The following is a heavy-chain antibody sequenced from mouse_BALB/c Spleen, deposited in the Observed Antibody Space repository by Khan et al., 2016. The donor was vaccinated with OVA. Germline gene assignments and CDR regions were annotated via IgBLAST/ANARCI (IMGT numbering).Heavy chain of an antibody. CDR3: SRDGSRYNYAMDY. CDR2: INYSGSP. D-gene: IGHD2-3*01. Sequence: EVQLQESGPGLVKPSQSLSLTCTVTGYSITSDYAWNWIRQFPGNKLEWMGYINYSGSPNYNPALTSRISITRYTSKNQFFLLLHYVTTASTPTYNCSRDGSRYNYAMDYWGQGTSVTVSS. V-gene: IGHV3-2*02. CDR1: GYSITSDYA. J-gene: IGHJ4*01.